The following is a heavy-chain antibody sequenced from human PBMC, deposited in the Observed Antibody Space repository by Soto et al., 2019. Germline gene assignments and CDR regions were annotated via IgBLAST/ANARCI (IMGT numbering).Heavy chain of an antibody. J-gene: IGHJ4*02. Sequence: QPGGSLRLSCEASGFNFRDFWMHWVRQPPGKGPEWVSNIPSDGRDVSYADSVRGRFTISRDDARNTLYLQMSDLRVEDTAIYYCTRDDSGLGIDYWGKGTQVTV. CDR1: GFNFRDFW. V-gene: IGHV3-74*01. CDR2: IPSDGRDV. D-gene: IGHD1-26*01. CDR3: TRDDSGLGIDY.